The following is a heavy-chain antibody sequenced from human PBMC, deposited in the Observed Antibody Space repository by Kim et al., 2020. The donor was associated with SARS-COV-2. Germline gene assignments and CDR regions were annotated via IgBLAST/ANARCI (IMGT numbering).Heavy chain of an antibody. Sequence: GSEQYYVDSVKGRVTISRDNAKNSLYLQMNSLRAEDTAVYYCVRDWGESCWGQGTLVTVSS. J-gene: IGHJ4*02. CDR2: GSEQ. CDR3: VRDWGESC. D-gene: IGHD7-27*01. V-gene: IGHV3-7*01.